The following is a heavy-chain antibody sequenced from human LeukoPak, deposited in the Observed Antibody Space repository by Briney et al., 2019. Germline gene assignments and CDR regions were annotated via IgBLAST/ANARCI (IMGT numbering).Heavy chain of an antibody. CDR2: INPSGGST. CDR3: ARAHYRYCSSTSCLGDFDY. D-gene: IGHD2-2*01. V-gene: IGHV1-46*01. J-gene: IGHJ4*02. Sequence: ASVKVSCKAFGYTFTGYYMHWVRQAPGQGLEWMGIINPSGGSTRYAQKLQGRVTMTRDTSTSTLYMELSSLRSEDTAVYYCARAHYRYCSSTSCLGDFDYWGQRTLVTVSS. CDR1: GYTFTGYY.